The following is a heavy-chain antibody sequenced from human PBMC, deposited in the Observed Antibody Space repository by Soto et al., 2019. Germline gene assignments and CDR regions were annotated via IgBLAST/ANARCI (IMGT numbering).Heavy chain of an antibody. D-gene: IGHD6-13*01. CDR3: AKEKWEQQLVTNAFDI. CDR1: GFTFSSYA. CDR2: ISGSGGST. J-gene: IGHJ3*02. Sequence: GGSLRLSCAASGFTFSSYAMSWVRQAPGKGLEWVSAISGSGGSTYYADSVKGRFTISRDNSKNTLYLQMNSLRAEDTAVYYCAKEKWEQQLVTNAFDIWGQGTMVTVSS. V-gene: IGHV3-23*01.